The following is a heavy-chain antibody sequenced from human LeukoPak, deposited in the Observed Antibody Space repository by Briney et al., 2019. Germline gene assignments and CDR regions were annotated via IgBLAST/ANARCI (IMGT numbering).Heavy chain of an antibody. CDR1: GGSISSYY. CDR3: ARDSSGWAYNWFDH. D-gene: IGHD6-19*01. V-gene: IGHV4-4*07. CDR2: IYSSGST. J-gene: IGHJ5*02. Sequence: PSETLSLTCTVSGGSISSYYWSWIRQPAGKGLEWIGRIYSSGSTNYNPSLKSRVTMSVDTSKNQFSLKLSSVTAADTAVYYCARDSSGWAYNWFDHWGQGTLVTVSS.